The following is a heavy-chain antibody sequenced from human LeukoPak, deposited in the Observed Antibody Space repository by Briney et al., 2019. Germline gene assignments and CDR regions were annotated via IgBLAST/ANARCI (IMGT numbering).Heavy chain of an antibody. CDR2: ISYDGNNK. D-gene: IGHD3-10*01. J-gene: IGHJ6*03. CDR1: GFTFSRNV. V-gene: IGHV3-30*01. CDR3: ARGGIPTGPYYYFYYMDV. Sequence: PGSSLRLSCAASGFTFSRNVMHWVRQAPGKGLEWVALISYDGNNKFYADSVKGRFTISRDNSGNTLYLQMNSLRGEDAAVYSCARGGIPTGPYYYFYYMDVWGKGTAVTVSS.